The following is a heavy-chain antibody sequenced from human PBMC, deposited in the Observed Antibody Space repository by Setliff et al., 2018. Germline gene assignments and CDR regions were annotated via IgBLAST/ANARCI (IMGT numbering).Heavy chain of an antibody. D-gene: IGHD2-2*01. V-gene: IGHV3-23*01. J-gene: IGHJ4*02. Sequence: PGGSLRLSCAASGFTFSSYAMSWVRQAPGKGLEWVSAISGSGGSTYYADSVKGRFTTPRDNSKNTLSLQMNSLRAEDTAVYYCAKDWNPSTYWYTDYFDSWGQGTLVTVSS. CDR1: GFTFSSYA. CDR2: ISGSGGST. CDR3: AKDWNPSTYWYTDYFDS.